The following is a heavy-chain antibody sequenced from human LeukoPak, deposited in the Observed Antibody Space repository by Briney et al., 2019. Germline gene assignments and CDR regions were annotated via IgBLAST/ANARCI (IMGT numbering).Heavy chain of an antibody. Sequence: SETLSLTCTVSGYSISSGYYWGWIRQPPGKGLEWIGSIYHSGSTYYNPSLKSRVTISVDTSKNQFSLKLSSVTAADTAVYYCARVVVGYDSRGYFPLYYYYYYMDVWGKGTTVTVSS. J-gene: IGHJ6*03. CDR3: ARVVVGYDSRGYFPLYYYYYYMDV. CDR1: GYSISSGYY. D-gene: IGHD3-22*01. V-gene: IGHV4-38-2*02. CDR2: IYHSGST.